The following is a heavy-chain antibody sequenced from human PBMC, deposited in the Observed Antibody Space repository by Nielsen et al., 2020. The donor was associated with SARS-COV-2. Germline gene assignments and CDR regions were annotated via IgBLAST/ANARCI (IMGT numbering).Heavy chain of an antibody. CDR1: GFTFDESA. CDR3: TKAIRAATGPDAFDI. Sequence: GGSLRLSCAASGFTFDESAMHWVRQAPGRGLEWVSGLSWNSVNIGYADSVKGRFTISRDNAKNSLHLQMNSLRAEDTALYYCTKAIRAATGPDAFDIWGQGTMVTVSS. J-gene: IGHJ3*02. D-gene: IGHD6-13*01. V-gene: IGHV3-9*01. CDR2: LSWNSVNI.